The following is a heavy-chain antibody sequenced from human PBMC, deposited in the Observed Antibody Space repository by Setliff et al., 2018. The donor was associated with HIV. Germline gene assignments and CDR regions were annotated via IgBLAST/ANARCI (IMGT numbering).Heavy chain of an antibody. J-gene: IGHJ4*02. V-gene: IGHV4-39*01. CDR3: ARHQKVSFMSDQ. Sequence: KPSETLSLTCAVSGGSISSSSYFWGWIRQPPGKGLEWIGAMYDSETTYYNPSLKSRVTMSVDASRNRFSLKLGSVTAADTAIYYCARHQKVSFMSDQWGQGMLVTVSS. CDR2: MYDSETT. D-gene: IGHD3-16*01. CDR1: GGSISSSSYF.